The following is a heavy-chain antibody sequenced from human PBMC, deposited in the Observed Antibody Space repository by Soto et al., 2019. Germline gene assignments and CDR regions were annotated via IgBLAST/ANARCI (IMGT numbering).Heavy chain of an antibody. J-gene: IGHJ6*02. D-gene: IGHD3-3*01. Sequence: GASVKVSCKASGGTFSSYAISWVRQAPGQGLEWMGGIIPIFGTANYAQKFQGRVTITADESTSTAYMELSSLRSEDTAVYYCARSFTIFGVVIKLPYYGMDVWGQGTTVTVSS. CDR2: IIPIFGTA. CDR1: GGTFSSYA. V-gene: IGHV1-69*13. CDR3: ARSFTIFGVVIKLPYYGMDV.